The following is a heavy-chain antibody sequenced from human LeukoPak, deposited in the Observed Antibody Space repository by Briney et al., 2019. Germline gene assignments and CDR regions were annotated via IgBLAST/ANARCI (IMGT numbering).Heavy chain of an antibody. CDR1: GFTFSSYA. CDR3: ARRIAAAGRGYWFDP. J-gene: IGHJ5*02. Sequence: PGGSLRLSCAASGFTFSSYAMSWVRQAPGKGLEWVSAISGSGGSTYYADSVKGRFTISRDNSKNTLYLQMNSLRAEDTAVYYCARRIAAAGRGYWFDPWGQGTLVTVSS. CDR2: ISGSGGST. D-gene: IGHD6-13*01. V-gene: IGHV3-23*01.